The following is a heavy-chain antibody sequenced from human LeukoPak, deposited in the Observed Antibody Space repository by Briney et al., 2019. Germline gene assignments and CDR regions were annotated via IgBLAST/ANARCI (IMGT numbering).Heavy chain of an antibody. CDR1: GFPFMSSA. CDR3: AAGYYDSSGYYFTCPN. J-gene: IGHJ4*02. V-gene: IGHV1-58*01. Sequence: SVKVSCKASGFPFMSSAVQWVRQARGQRLEWIGWIVVGSGNTKYAQKFQERVSVTRDMSTNTAYMELSSLRSEDTAFYYCAAGYYDSSGYYFTCPNCGQGTLVTVSS. CDR2: IVVGSGNT. D-gene: IGHD3-22*01.